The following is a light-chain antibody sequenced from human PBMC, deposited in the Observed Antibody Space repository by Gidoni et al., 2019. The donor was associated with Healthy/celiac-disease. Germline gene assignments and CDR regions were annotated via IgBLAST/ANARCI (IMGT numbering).Light chain of an antibody. V-gene: IGKV3-11*01. J-gene: IGKJ2*01. CDR1: QSVSSY. CDR2: DAS. CDR3: QQRSNWPGYT. Sequence: EIVLTQSPATLSLSPGERATLSCRASQSVSSYLAWYQQKPGQAPRLLIYDASNRATGIPARFSGSGSGTDFTLTISSLEPEDFAVYYCQQRSNWPGYTFGHGTKLEI.